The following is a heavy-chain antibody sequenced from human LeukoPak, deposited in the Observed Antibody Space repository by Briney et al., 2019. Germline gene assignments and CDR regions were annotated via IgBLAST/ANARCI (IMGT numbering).Heavy chain of an antibody. D-gene: IGHD3-10*02. J-gene: IGHJ6*02. CDR3: AKCSGSYYNGDGMDV. V-gene: IGHV3-23*01. Sequence: GGSLRLSCAASGFTFSSYAMSWVRQAPGKGLECVSAISGSGGSTYYADSVKGRFTISRDNSKNTLYLQMNSLRAEDTAVYYCAKCSGSYYNGDGMDVWGQGTTVTVSS. CDR1: GFTFSSYA. CDR2: ISGSGGST.